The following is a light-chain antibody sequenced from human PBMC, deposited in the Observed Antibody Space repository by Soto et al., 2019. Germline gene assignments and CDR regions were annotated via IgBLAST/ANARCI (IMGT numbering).Light chain of an antibody. Sequence: EIVMTQSPATLSVSPGERATLSCRASQTVSSFLTWYQQKPGQAPRLLIYGASTRATGIPARFSGSGSGTEFTLTISSLQSEDFAVYYCQQYNSWPLTFGQGTKVDI. CDR2: GAS. CDR3: QQYNSWPLT. CDR1: QTVSSF. V-gene: IGKV3-15*01. J-gene: IGKJ1*01.